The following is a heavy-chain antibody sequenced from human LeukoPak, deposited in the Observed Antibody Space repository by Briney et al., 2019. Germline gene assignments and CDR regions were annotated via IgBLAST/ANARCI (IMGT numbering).Heavy chain of an antibody. D-gene: IGHD3-3*01. Sequence: SETLSLTCTVSGGSISSSSYYWGWIRRRPGKGLEWIGSISYSGSTYYNASLKSRVTISVDTSKNQFSLKLSSVTAADTAVYYCARGAQYDFWSGLMDVWGKGTTVTVSS. CDR3: ARGAQYDFWSGLMDV. V-gene: IGHV4-39*07. CDR1: GGSISSSSYY. J-gene: IGHJ6*04. CDR2: ISYSGST.